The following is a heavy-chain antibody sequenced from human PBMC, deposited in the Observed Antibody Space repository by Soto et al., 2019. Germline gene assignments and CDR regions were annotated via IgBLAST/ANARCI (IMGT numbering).Heavy chain of an antibody. CDR3: ARENYYDSSGYYSGRFDY. CDR2: ISSSGSTI. Sequence: GGSLRLSCAASGFTFSDYYMSWIRQAPGKGLEWVSYISSSGSTIYYADSVKGRFTISGDNAKNSLYLQMNSLRAEDTAVYYCARENYYDSSGYYSGRFDYWGQGTLVTVSS. D-gene: IGHD3-22*01. CDR1: GFTFSDYY. J-gene: IGHJ4*02. V-gene: IGHV3-11*01.